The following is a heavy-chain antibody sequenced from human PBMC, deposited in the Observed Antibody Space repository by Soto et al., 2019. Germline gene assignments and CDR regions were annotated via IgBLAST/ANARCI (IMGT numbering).Heavy chain of an antibody. J-gene: IGHJ4*02. V-gene: IGHV3-23*01. CDR3: AYSSTPFDY. CDR1: GFTFSSYA. Sequence: TASGFTFSSYAMSWVRQAPGKGLGWVSAISGSGGSTYYADSVKGRFTISRDNSKNTLYLQMNSLRAEDTAVYYCAYSSTPFDYWGQGTLVTVSS. D-gene: IGHD6-13*01. CDR2: ISGSGGST.